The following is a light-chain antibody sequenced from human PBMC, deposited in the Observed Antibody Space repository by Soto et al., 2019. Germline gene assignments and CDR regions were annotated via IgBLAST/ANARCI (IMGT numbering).Light chain of an antibody. V-gene: IGKV1-5*03. CDR1: QSVGSW. CDR2: KAS. Sequence: DIQMTQSPSTLSASVGDRVTITCRASQSVGSWLAWYQQKPGKAPKLLIYKASRLESGVPSRFSGSESGTEFTLTISNLQPDDFETYYCQQRSNWPSITFGQGTRLE. J-gene: IGKJ5*01. CDR3: QQRSNWPSIT.